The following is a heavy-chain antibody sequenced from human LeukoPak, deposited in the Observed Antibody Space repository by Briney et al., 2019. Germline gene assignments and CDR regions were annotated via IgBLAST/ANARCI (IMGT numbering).Heavy chain of an antibody. CDR1: GFTFSSYW. V-gene: IGHV3-7*01. Sequence: SGGPLTLSCAASGFTFSSYWMSWVRQAPGKGLEWVAKIKPDGSEKYYVDSVKGRFTISRDNAKNSLYVQMNSLRAEDTAVYYCARARFYFDYWGQGILVTVSS. CDR3: ARARFYFDY. D-gene: IGHD3-16*01. J-gene: IGHJ4*02. CDR2: IKPDGSEK.